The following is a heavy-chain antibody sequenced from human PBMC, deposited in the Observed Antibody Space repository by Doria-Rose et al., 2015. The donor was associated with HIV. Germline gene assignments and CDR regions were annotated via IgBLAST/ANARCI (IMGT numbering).Heavy chain of an antibody. V-gene: IGHV2-26*01. Sequence: TETLTLTCTVSGVSLSSPGMGVSWIRQPPGKALEWLANIFSDDERSYKTSLESRLTISRGTSKSQVVLTMTDMDPVDTATYYCARIKSSRWYHKYYFDFWGQGTLVIVSA. CDR3: ARIKSSRWYHKYYFDF. D-gene: IGHD6-13*01. J-gene: IGHJ4*02. CDR2: IFSDDER. CDR1: GVSLSSPGMG.